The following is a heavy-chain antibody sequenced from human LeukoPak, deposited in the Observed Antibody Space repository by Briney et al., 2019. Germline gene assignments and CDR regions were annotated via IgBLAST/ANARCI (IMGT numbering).Heavy chain of an antibody. CDR2: ISSSSSYI. Sequence: GGSLRYSGAASGFTFSSYSMNWVRQAPGKGLEWVSSISSSSSYIYYADSVKGRFTISRDNAKNSLYLQMNSLRAEDTAVYYCARGYCSGGSCSTFDIWGRGSMATVSS. V-gene: IGHV3-21*01. CDR3: ARGYCSGGSCSTFDI. CDR1: GFTFSSYS. J-gene: IGHJ3*02. D-gene: IGHD2-15*01.